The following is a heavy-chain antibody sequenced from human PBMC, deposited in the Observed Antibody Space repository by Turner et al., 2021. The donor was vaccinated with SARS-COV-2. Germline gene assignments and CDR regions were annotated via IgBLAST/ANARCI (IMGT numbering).Heavy chain of an antibody. CDR3: AKLLWQLVSPAGDFDY. V-gene: IGHV3-30*18. Sequence: QVQLVESGGGVVQPGRSRRLSCAASGFTFSSYGMHWVRQAPGKGLEWVAVISYDGSNKYYADAVKGRFTISRDNSKNTLYLQMNSLRAEDTAVYYCAKLLWQLVSPAGDFDYWGQGTLVTVSS. D-gene: IGHD6-6*01. CDR2: ISYDGSNK. CDR1: GFTFSSYG. J-gene: IGHJ4*02.